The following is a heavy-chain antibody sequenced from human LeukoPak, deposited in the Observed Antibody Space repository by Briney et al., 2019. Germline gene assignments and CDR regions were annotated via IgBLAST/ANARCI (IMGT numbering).Heavy chain of an antibody. J-gene: IGHJ5*02. V-gene: IGHV4-4*07. CDR1: GGSISYYY. CDR3: ARDNTRSMSYYDSLRASPTWLDP. D-gene: IGHD3-16*01. Sequence: SETLSPTCTVSGGSISYYYWTWIRQPAGKGLEWIGRIYASGTTNYSPSLKNRVTISVDKSSNHFSLRLTSVTAADTAVYFCARDNTRSMSYYDSLRASPTWLDPWGQGSLVIVSS. CDR2: IYASGTT.